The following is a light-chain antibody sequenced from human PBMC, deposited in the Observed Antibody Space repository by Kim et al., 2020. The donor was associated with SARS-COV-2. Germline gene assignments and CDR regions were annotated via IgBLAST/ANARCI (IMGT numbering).Light chain of an antibody. Sequence: PGATVTLTCGPSTETVTSGHYPYWFQQKPGQAPRTLIFDGTNKQSWTPDRFSGSLLGGKAALTLSGALPEDEAEYYCLLSFNDAWVFGGGTQLTVL. V-gene: IGLV7-46*01. J-gene: IGLJ3*02. CDR2: DGT. CDR1: TETVTSGHY. CDR3: LLSFNDAWV.